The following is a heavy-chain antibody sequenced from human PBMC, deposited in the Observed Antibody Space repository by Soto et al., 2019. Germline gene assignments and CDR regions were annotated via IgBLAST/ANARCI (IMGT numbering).Heavy chain of an antibody. CDR1: GGSNTPYY. CDR2: IYYTGNR. D-gene: IGHD3-10*01. CDR3: ARHVIGPVGYPAPICYFDS. Sequence: SETPSLTCTVSGGSNTPYYWSWIRRPPGKGLEWIGDIYYTGNRKYNPSLKSRVTISADTSKTQVSLRLSSVTAADTAVYYCARHVIGPVGYPAPICYFDSWGQGTLVTVSS. V-gene: IGHV4-59*08. J-gene: IGHJ4*03.